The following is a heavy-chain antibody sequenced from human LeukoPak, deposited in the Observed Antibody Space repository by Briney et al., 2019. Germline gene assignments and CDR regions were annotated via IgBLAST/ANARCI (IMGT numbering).Heavy chain of an antibody. V-gene: IGHV1-2*02. CDR3: ARDMEVAGQGYSYGFDY. D-gene: IGHD5-18*01. CDR2: INPNSGGT. J-gene: IGHJ4*02. Sequence: GASVKVSCKASGYTFTGYYMHWVRQAPGQGPEWMGWINPNSGGTNYAQKFQGRVTMTRNTSISTAYMELSSLRSEDTAVYYCARDMEVAGQGYSYGFDYWGQGTLVTVSS. CDR1: GYTFTGYY.